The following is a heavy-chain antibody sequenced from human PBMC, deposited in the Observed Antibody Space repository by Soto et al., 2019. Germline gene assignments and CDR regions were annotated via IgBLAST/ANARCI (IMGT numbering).Heavy chain of an antibody. CDR3: ARGDGLSSWYRYVA. Sequence: QVQLQESGPGLVKPSETLSLTCTVSGGSISSYYWSWIRQPPGKGLEWIGYIYYSGSTNYNPSLKSRVTISVDTSKNQFSLKVSSVTAADTAVYYCARGDGLSSWYRYVAWGQGTLVTVSS. D-gene: IGHD6-13*01. V-gene: IGHV4-59*01. CDR2: IYYSGST. J-gene: IGHJ5*02. CDR1: GGSISSYY.